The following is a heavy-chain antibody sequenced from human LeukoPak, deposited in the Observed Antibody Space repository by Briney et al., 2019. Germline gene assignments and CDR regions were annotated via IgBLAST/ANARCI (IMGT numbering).Heavy chain of an antibody. Sequence: SETLSLTCAVYGGSFSGYYWRWIRQPPGKGLEWIGEINHSGSTTYNPSLKGRVTISVDTSKNQFSLKLSSVTAADTAVYYCARASGSSSSEIYYMDVWGKGTTVTVSS. J-gene: IGHJ6*03. D-gene: IGHD6-6*01. CDR2: INHSGST. CDR1: GGSFSGYY. CDR3: ARASGSSSSEIYYMDV. V-gene: IGHV4-34*01.